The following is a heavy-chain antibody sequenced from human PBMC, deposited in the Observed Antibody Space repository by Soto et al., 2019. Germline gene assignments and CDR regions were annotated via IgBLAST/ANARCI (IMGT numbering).Heavy chain of an antibody. D-gene: IGHD1-26*01. CDR1: GFIFENFG. CDR2: ISGSGFKK. V-gene: IGHV3-23*01. J-gene: IGHJ5*02. CDR3: AKNQGVELVPLATVDWFDP. Sequence: GGSLRLSCAASGFIFENFGMSWVRQAPGKGLEWISSISGSGFKKYYADSVKGRFTISGDNSKSTVYLELNNLSAEDTAVYHCAKNQGVELVPLATVDWFDPWGQGSVVTVSS.